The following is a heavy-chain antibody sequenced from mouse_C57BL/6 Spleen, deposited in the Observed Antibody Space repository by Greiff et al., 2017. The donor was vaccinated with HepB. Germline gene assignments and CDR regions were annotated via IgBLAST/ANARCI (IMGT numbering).Heavy chain of an antibody. CDR2: IDPETGGT. J-gene: IGHJ2*01. CDR3: TSPYYYGSSYLDY. CDR1: GYTFIDYE. D-gene: IGHD1-1*01. V-gene: IGHV1-15*01. Sequence: VQLQQSGAELVRPGASVTLSCKASGYTFIDYEMHWVKQTPVHGLEWIGAIDPETGGTAYNQKFKGKAILTADKSSSTAYMELRSLTSEDSAVYYCTSPYYYGSSYLDYWGQGTTLTVSS.